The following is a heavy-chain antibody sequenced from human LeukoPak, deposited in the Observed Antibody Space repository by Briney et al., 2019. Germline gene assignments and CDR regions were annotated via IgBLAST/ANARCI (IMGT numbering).Heavy chain of an antibody. J-gene: IGHJ4*02. CDR1: GFTVSSNY. V-gene: IGHV3-66*02. CDR3: ARDLGASTTAGSGY. D-gene: IGHD6-13*01. CDR2: IYSGGST. Sequence: GGSLRLSCAASGFTVSSNYMSWVRQAPGKRLEWVSVIYSGGSTYYADSVKGRFTISRDNSKNTLYLQMNSLRAEDTAVYYCARDLGASTTAGSGYWGQGTLVTVSS.